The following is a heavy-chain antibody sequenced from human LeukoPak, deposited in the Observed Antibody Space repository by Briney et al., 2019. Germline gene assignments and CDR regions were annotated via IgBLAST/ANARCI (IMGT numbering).Heavy chain of an antibody. CDR3: ANPKAPTVRFIFDY. CDR2: VSGSGCRT. V-gene: IGHV3-23*01. J-gene: IGHJ4*02. Sequence: GGSLRLSCAASGFTFRDYVMSWVRQAPGKGLEWVSTVSGSGCRTYYADSVKGRFTISRDNSKKTLYLQMSGLRADDTAVYYCANPKAPTVRFIFDYWGQGTLVTVSS. CDR1: GFTFRDYV. D-gene: IGHD4-11*01.